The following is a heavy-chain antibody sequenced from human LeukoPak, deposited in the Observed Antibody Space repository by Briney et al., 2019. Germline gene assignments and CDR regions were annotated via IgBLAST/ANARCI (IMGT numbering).Heavy chain of an antibody. CDR3: ARLLRDYYDSSGYYRYYFDY. CDR1: GGSISSSSYY. D-gene: IGHD3-22*01. V-gene: IGHV4-39*01. J-gene: IGHJ4*02. Sequence: PSETLSLTCTVSGGSISSSSYYWGWIRQPPGKGLEWIGSIYYSGSTYYNPSLKSRVTISVDTSKNQFSLKLSSVTAADTAVYYCARLLRDYYDSSGYYRYYFDYWGQGTLVTVSP. CDR2: IYYSGST.